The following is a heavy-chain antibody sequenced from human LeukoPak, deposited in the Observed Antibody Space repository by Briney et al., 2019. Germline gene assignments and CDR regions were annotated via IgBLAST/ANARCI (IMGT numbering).Heavy chain of an antibody. CDR3: ARAGKAAGFDY. D-gene: IGHD6-13*01. CDR2: ISYGGSNK. V-gene: IGHV3-30-3*01. J-gene: IGHJ4*02. Sequence: PGGSLRLSCAASGFTFSSYAMHWVRQAPGKGLEWVAVISYGGSNKYYADSVKGRFTISRDNAKNSLYLQMNSLRAEDTAVYYCARAGKAAGFDYWGQGTLVTVSS. CDR1: GFTFSSYA.